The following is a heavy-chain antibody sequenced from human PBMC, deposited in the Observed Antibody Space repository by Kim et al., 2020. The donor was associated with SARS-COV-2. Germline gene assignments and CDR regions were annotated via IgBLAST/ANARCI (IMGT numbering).Heavy chain of an antibody. V-gene: IGHV4-61*01. J-gene: IGHJ5*02. Sequence: SETLSLTCTVSGGSVSSGSYYWSWIRQPPGKGLEWIGYIYYSGSTNYNPSLKSRVTISVDTSKNQFSLKLSSVTAADTAVYYCARVGIAAAGTWFDPWGQGTLVTVSS. CDR3: ARVGIAAAGTWFDP. CDR1: GGSVSSGSYY. D-gene: IGHD6-13*01. CDR2: IYYSGST.